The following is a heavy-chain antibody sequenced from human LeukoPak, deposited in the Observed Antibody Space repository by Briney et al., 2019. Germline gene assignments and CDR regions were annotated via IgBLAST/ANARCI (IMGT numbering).Heavy chain of an antibody. CDR2: IDGDGATT. J-gene: IGHJ5*02. CDR3: ARGVDILTASSAPHNWFDP. Sequence: PGGSLRLSCAASGFTFNSYLMSWVRQAPGRGLVWVSRIDGDGATTSYEDSVKGRFTISRYNAKNSLYLQMNRLRAEDTALYYCARGVDILTASSAPHNWFDPWGQGTLVTVSS. V-gene: IGHV3-74*01. D-gene: IGHD3-9*01. CDR1: GFTFNSYL.